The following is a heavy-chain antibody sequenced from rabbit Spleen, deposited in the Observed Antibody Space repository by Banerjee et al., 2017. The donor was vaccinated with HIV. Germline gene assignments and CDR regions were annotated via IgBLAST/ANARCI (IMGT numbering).Heavy chain of an antibody. CDR2: MNSFSGTT. CDR3: ARDLAGVIGWNFNL. Sequence: QEQLVQSGGGLVQPGESLKLSCKASGIDFTKDGISWVRQAPGKGLEWIACMNSFSGTTVYATWAKGRFTISKASWTTVTLQMTSLTAADTASYFCARDLAGVIGWNFNLWGPGTLVTVS. CDR1: GIDFTKDG. V-gene: IGHV1S45*01. J-gene: IGHJ4*01. D-gene: IGHD4-1*01.